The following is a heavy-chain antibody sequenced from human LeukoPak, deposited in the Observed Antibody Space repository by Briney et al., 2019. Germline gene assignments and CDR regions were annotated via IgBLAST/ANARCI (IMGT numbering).Heavy chain of an antibody. CDR3: ARGTSETMVVTEGYFDY. CDR2: IIPIFGTA. V-gene: IGHV1-69*13. D-gene: IGHD4-23*01. Sequence: ASVMVSCKASGGTFSSYAISWVRQAPGQGLEWMGGIIPIFGTANYAQKFQGRVTITADESTSTAYMELSSLRSEDTAVYYCARGTSETMVVTEGYFDYWGQGTLVTVSS. CDR1: GGTFSSYA. J-gene: IGHJ4*02.